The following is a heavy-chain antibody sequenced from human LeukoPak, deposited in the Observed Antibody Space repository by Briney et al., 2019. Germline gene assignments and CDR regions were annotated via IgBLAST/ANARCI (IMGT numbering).Heavy chain of an antibody. CDR1: GFTFSSYA. J-gene: IGHJ4*02. CDR3: AKSDIVVVPAATIDY. Sequence: PGRSLRLSCAASGFTFSSYAMHWVRQAPGKGLEWVAVISYDGSNKYYADSVKGRFTISRDNSKNTLYLQMNSLRAEDTAVYYCAKSDIVVVPAATIDYWGQGTLVTVSS. CDR2: ISYDGSNK. D-gene: IGHD2-2*01. V-gene: IGHV3-30*04.